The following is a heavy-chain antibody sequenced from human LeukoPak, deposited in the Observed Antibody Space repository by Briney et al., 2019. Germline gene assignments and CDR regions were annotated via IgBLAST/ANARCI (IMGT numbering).Heavy chain of an antibody. CDR2: IKQDGSEK. J-gene: IGHJ4*02. CDR1: GFTFSSYW. Sequence: GGSLRLSCAASGFTFSSYWMSWLRQAPGKGLEWVANIKQDGSEKYYVDSVKGRFTISRDNAKNSLYLQMNSLRAEDTAVYYCAREGRGWSFDYFDYWGQGTLVTVSS. D-gene: IGHD6-19*01. CDR3: AREGRGWSFDYFDY. V-gene: IGHV3-7*01.